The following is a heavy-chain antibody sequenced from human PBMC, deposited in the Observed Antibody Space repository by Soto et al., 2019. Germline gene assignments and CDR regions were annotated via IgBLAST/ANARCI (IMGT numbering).Heavy chain of an antibody. CDR3: AKGRASDCPGCTQDY. J-gene: IGHJ4*02. D-gene: IGHD2-21*02. CDR2: VSGSGDGT. V-gene: IGHV3-23*01. Sequence: EVQLLESGGGLAQPGGSLRLSCAASAFTFSSYAMNWVRQAPGKGLEWVSAVSGSGDGTYYADSVKGRFTISRDNSKNTLYLQINSLRAEDTAVYYCAKGRASDCPGCTQDYWGQGTLVTVSS. CDR1: AFTFSSYA.